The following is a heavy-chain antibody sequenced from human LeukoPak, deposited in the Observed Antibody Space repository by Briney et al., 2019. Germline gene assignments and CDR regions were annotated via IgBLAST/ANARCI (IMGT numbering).Heavy chain of an antibody. D-gene: IGHD1-7*01. J-gene: IGHJ4*02. V-gene: IGHV4-34*01. Sequence: SETLSLTCAVYGGSFSGYHWSWIRQPPGKGLEWIGEINHSGSTNYNPSLKSRVTISVDTSKNQFSLKLTSVTAADTAVYYCARLTGTTHWGQGTLVIVSS. CDR1: GGSFSGYH. CDR3: ARLTGTTH. CDR2: INHSGST.